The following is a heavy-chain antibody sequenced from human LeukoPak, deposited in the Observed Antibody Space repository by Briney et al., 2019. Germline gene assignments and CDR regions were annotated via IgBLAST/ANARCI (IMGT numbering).Heavy chain of an antibody. CDR2: MNPNRGNT. CDR1: GYTFTSYD. V-gene: IGHV1-8*01. CDR3: ARGGRYSGYDPVPDY. J-gene: IGHJ4*02. Sequence: ASVKVSCKASGYTFTSYDINWVRQATGQGLEWMGWMNPNRGNTDYTQKFQSRGTMTRNPSLSTVYMELSSLRSEDTAVYYCARGGRYSGYDPVPDYWGQGTLVTVSS. D-gene: IGHD5-12*01.